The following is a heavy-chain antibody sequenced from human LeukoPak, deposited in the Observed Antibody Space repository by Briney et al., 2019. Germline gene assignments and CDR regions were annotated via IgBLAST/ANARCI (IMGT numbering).Heavy chain of an antibody. Sequence: SETLSLTCTVSGGSISSYYWSWIRQPPGKGLEWIGYIYYSGSTNYNPSLKSRVTISVDTSKNQFSLKLSSVTAADTAVYYCARGFDSKSTYFDYWGQGTLVTVSS. J-gene: IGHJ4*02. CDR1: GGSISSYY. CDR3: ARGFDSKSTYFDY. V-gene: IGHV4-59*01. D-gene: IGHD5-12*01. CDR2: IYYSGST.